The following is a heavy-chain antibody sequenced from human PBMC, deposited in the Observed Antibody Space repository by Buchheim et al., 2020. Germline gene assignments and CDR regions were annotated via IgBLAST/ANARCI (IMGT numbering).Heavy chain of an antibody. Sequence: QVQLVESGGGVVQPGRSLRLSCAASGFTFSSYGMHWVRQAPGKGLEWVAVIWYDGSNKYYADSVKGRFTISRDNSKNTLYLQMNSLEAEDTAVYYCAREEQVGYSNYVRKYYYYGMDVWGQGTT. V-gene: IGHV3-33*01. D-gene: IGHD4-11*01. CDR2: IWYDGSNK. J-gene: IGHJ6*02. CDR1: GFTFSSYG. CDR3: AREEQVGYSNYVRKYYYYGMDV.